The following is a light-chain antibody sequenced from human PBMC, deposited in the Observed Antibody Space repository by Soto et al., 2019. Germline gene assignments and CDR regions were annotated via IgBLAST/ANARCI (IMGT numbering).Light chain of an antibody. V-gene: IGKV3-15*01. J-gene: IGKJ1*01. Sequence: EIVMTQSAATLSVSPGERATLSCRASQSVGSNLAWYQQKPGQAPRLLIYGASTRATGIPARFSGSGSGTEFTLTIRSLQSEDFAIYFCQQYNNWPPDRTFGQGTKVEIK. CDR2: GAS. CDR1: QSVGSN. CDR3: QQYNNWPPDRT.